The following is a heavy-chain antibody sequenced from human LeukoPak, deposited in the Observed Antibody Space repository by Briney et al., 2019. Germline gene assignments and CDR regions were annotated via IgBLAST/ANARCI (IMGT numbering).Heavy chain of an antibody. CDR1: GFTFSNYW. V-gene: IGHV3-7*01. Sequence: PGGSLRLSCAASGFTFSNYWMSWVRQAPGKGLEWVANIKEDASETNYVGSAMGRFAISRDNAKNTLYLQMNSLRVEDTAIYYCTRGSPLDYWGQGTQVTVSS. CDR2: IKEDASET. CDR3: TRGSPLDY. D-gene: IGHD1-26*01. J-gene: IGHJ4*02.